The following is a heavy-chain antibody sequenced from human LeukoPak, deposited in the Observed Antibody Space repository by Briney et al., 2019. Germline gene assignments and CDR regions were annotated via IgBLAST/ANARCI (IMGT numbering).Heavy chain of an antibody. D-gene: IGHD3-22*01. CDR2: ISSSGSTI. V-gene: IGHV3-11*04. Sequence: GGSLRLSCAASGFTFSDYYMSWIRQAPGKGLEWVSYISSSGSTIYYADSVKGRFTISRDNAKNSLYLQMNSLRDEDTAVYYCAREPTYYYDSSAQDAFDIWGQGTMVTVSS. J-gene: IGHJ3*02. CDR3: AREPTYYYDSSAQDAFDI. CDR1: GFTFSDYY.